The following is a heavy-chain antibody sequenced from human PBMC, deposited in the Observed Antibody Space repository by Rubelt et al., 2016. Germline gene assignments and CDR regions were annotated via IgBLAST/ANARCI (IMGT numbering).Heavy chain of an antibody. V-gene: IGHV2-5*02. D-gene: IGHD1-26*01. J-gene: IGHJ4*02. CDR2: IYWDDDK. CDR3: ALRGSPTRGFDY. Sequence: QITLKESGPTLVKPTQTLTLTCTFSGFSLTTSGVGVGWIRQPPGKALEWLALIYWDDDKRYSRSLNNRLTIIKDTSKNQVVLSVTNMDPVDTGTYYCALRGSPTRGFDYWGQGTLVTVSS. CDR1: GFSLTTSGVG.